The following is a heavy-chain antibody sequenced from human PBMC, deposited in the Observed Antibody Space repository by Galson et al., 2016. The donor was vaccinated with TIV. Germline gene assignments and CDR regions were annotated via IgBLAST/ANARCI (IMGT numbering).Heavy chain of an antibody. CDR2: TNWKGNSV. V-gene: IGHV3-9*01. CDR1: GFTFDDYA. J-gene: IGHJ6*02. D-gene: IGHD5-18*01. CDR3: AKDSRPDASMDYFYFTGMDV. Sequence: SLRLSCAASGFTFDDYAMHWVRQAPGKGLEWVSSTNWKGNSVDYAYSVRGRFTISRDNAKKSLYLQMNSLRPEATALYYCAKDSRPDASMDYFYFTGMDVWGQGTAVTVSS.